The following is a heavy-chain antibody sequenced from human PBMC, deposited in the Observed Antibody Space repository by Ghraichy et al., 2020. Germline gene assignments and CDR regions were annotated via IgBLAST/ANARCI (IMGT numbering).Heavy chain of an antibody. D-gene: IGHD5-12*01. CDR1: GGSFSGYD. CDR3: ARGGTGAGGYSGYDSDFDY. V-gene: IGHV4-34*01. J-gene: IGHJ4*02. CDR2: INHSGST. Sequence: SQTLSLTCAVYGGSFSGYDWSWIRQPPGKGLEWIGEINHSGSTNYNPSLKSRVTISVDTSKNQFSLKLSSVTAADTAVYYCARGGTGAGGYSGYDSDFDYWGQGTLVTVSS.